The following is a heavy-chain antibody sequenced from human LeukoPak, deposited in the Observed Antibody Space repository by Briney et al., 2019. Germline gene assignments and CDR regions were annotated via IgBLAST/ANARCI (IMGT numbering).Heavy chain of an antibody. D-gene: IGHD3-3*01. J-gene: IGHJ3*02. Sequence: PGGSLRLSCTASRFTFSSYWMNWVRQAPGKGLEWVANIKQDGSEKYYVDSVKGRFTISRDNAKNSLYPQMNSLRAEDTAMYYCVKPITISGATDAFDIWGQGTMVTVSS. CDR3: VKPITISGATDAFDI. CDR1: RFTFSSYW. V-gene: IGHV3-7*01. CDR2: IKQDGSEK.